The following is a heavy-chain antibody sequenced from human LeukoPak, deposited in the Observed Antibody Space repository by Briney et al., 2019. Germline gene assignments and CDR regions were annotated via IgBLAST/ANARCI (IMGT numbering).Heavy chain of an antibody. J-gene: IGHJ4*02. D-gene: IGHD4-17*01. CDR1: GYTFTSYD. CDR3: ARNTPNYGDSDF. Sequence: ASVKVSCKASGYTFTSYDFNWVRQAPGQGLEWLGWMNPNSGDTGYAQRFQGRVSMTRDTSITTAYMELSSLRSDDTAIYYCARNTPNYGDSDFWGQGTLVTVSS. V-gene: IGHV1-8*01. CDR2: MNPNSGDT.